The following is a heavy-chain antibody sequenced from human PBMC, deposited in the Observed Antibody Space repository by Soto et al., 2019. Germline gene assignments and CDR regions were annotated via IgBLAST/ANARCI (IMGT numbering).Heavy chain of an antibody. CDR2: IYWDDGK. Sequence: GXTLVSPTQTLTXTCVFSWFSLNTGGVTVVWIRQPPGKALEWFALIYWDDGKRYSPSLKSLLTITKETYRNHFFLTMTNVDPEDKATYFCAHSPAPRVYFQHWGEGTLCTVSS. D-gene: IGHD3-10*01. V-gene: IGHV2-5*02. CDR1: WFSLNTGGVT. CDR3: AHSPAPRVYFQH. J-gene: IGHJ1*01.